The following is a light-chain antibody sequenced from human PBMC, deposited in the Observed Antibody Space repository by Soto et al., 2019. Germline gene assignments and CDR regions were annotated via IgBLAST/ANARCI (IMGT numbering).Light chain of an antibody. CDR2: AAS. CDR3: LQDYNYPYT. Sequence: AIQMTQSPSSLSASVGDRVTITCRASQGIRNDLGWYQQKPGKAPKLLIYAASSLQSGVPSRFSCSGSGTDFTLTISSLQPEDFSTYYCLQDYNYPYTFGQGTKLEIK. CDR1: QGIRND. V-gene: IGKV1-6*01. J-gene: IGKJ2*01.